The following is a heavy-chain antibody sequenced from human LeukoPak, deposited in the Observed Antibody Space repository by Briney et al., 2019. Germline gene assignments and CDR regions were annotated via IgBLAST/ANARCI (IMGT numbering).Heavy chain of an antibody. CDR1: GGTFSSYA. CDR2: IIPIFGTA. D-gene: IGHD1-26*01. Sequence: ASVKVSCKASGGTFSSYAISWVRQAPGQGLEWMGGIIPIFGTANYAQKFQGRVTITADESTSTAYMELSSLRSEDTAVYYCAREIEWELPRAFDFWGQGTMVTVSS. V-gene: IGHV1-69*13. CDR3: AREIEWELPRAFDF. J-gene: IGHJ3*01.